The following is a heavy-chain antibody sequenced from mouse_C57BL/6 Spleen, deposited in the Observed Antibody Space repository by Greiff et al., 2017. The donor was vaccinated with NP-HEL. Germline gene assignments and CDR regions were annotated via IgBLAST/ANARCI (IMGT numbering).Heavy chain of an antibody. J-gene: IGHJ4*01. CDR2: INPSTGGT. Sequence: EVQLQQSGPELVKPGASVKISCKASGYSFTGYYMNWVKQSPEKSLEWIGEINPSTGGTTYNQKFKAKATLTVDKSSSTAYMQLKSLTSEDSAVYYCARVYVYAMDYWGQGTSVTVSS. CDR1: GYSFTGYY. V-gene: IGHV1-42*01. CDR3: ARVYVYAMDY. D-gene: IGHD1-1*01.